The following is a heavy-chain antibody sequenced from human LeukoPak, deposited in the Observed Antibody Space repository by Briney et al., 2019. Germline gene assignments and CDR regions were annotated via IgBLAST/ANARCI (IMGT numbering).Heavy chain of an antibody. D-gene: IGHD3-10*01. CDR3: ARSPWGSGRFDP. CDR2: ISAYNGNT. Sequence: ASVKVSCKASGHTFTTFGISWVRQAPGQGLEWMGWISAYNGNTNYAQELQGRVTMTTDTSTSTAYMELRSLRSDDTAVYFCARSPWGSGRFDPWGQGTLVTVSS. CDR1: GHTFTTFG. V-gene: IGHV1-18*01. J-gene: IGHJ5*02.